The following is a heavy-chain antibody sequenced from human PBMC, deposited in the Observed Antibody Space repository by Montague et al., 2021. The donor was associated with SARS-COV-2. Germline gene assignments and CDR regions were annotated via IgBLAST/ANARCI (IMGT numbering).Heavy chain of an antibody. D-gene: IGHD2-21*02. CDR3: ARDLGAVVVAAIKYYYYGMDV. J-gene: IGHJ6*02. Sequence: SLRLSCAASGFTLSSYWMSWVRQAPGKGLEWVANIKQDGSEKYYVDSVKGRFTISRDNAKNSLYLQMNSLRAEDTAVYYCARDLGAVVVAAIKYYYYGMDVWGQGPTVTVSS. V-gene: IGHV3-7*03. CDR2: IKQDGSEK. CDR1: GFTLSSYW.